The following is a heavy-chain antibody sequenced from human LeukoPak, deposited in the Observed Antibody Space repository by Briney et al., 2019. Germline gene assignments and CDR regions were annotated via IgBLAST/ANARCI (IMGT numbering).Heavy chain of an antibody. CDR1: GFTFSSYG. J-gene: IGHJ3*02. CDR3: AKDGSSGIAATADAFDI. CDR2: MSYDGRSE. D-gene: IGHD6-13*01. Sequence: HSGGSLRLSCAASGFTFSSYGMHWVRQAPGKGLEWVAVMSYDGRSEYYADSVKGRFTISRDTSKNTVYLQMNSLRAEDTAIYYCAKDGSSGIAATADAFDIWGQGTMVTVSS. V-gene: IGHV3-30*04.